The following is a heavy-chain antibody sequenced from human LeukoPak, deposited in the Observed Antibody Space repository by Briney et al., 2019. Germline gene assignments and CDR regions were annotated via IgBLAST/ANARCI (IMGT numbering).Heavy chain of an antibody. CDR1: GYSFTRYW. Sequence: GGALKNSCKGSGYSFTRYWIGWVRQIPGKGLGWVGVIYPGDSDTRYSPSFQGQVTISADKSISTAYLQWSSLKASDTAMYYCARQGPSDTAMVTYFDYWGQGTLVTVSS. D-gene: IGHD5-18*01. J-gene: IGHJ4*02. CDR2: IYPGDSDT. V-gene: IGHV5-51*01. CDR3: ARQGPSDTAMVTYFDY.